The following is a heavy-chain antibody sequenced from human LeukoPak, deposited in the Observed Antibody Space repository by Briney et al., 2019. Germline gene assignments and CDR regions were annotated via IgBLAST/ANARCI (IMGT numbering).Heavy chain of an antibody. CDR1: GFTFRDYA. V-gene: IGHV3-48*04. J-gene: IGHJ4*02. CDR3: ARDNYDSSTPYYFDY. Sequence: GGSLRLSCAASGFTFRDYAMNWVRQAPGKGLEWVSYIGVGSSTKYYGDSVKGRFTISRDNAKNSLYLQMNSLRAEDTAVYYCARDNYDSSTPYYFDYWGQGTLVTVSS. CDR2: IGVGSSTK. D-gene: IGHD3-22*01.